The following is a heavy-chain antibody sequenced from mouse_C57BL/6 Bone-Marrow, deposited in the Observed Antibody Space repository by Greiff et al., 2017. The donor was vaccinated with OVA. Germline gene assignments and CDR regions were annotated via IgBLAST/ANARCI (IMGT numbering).Heavy chain of an antibody. D-gene: IGHD1-1*01. CDR3: AATTVVATSYYFDY. CDR2: IYPGDGDT. CDR1: GYAFSSSW. J-gene: IGHJ2*01. Sequence: QVQLQQSGPELVKPGASVKISCKASGYAFSSSWMNWVKQRPGKGLEWIGRIYPGDGDTNYNGKFKGKATLTADKSSSTAYMQLSSLTSEDSAVYVCAATTVVATSYYFDYWGQGTTLTVSS. V-gene: IGHV1-82*01.